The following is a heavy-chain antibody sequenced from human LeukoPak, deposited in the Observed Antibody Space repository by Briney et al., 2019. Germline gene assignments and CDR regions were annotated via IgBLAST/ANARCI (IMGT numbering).Heavy chain of an antibody. Sequence: PGGSLRLSCAASGFTFSSYTMNWVRQAPGKGLEWVSSISGSTTYIYYADSLKGRFTISRDNAKNSLYLQMNSLRAEDTAVYYCARDPRGASYYYGSGSYYQDYWGQGTLVTVSS. CDR3: ARDPRGASYYYGSGSYYQDY. J-gene: IGHJ4*02. V-gene: IGHV3-21*01. D-gene: IGHD3-10*01. CDR1: GFTFSSYT. CDR2: ISGSTTYI.